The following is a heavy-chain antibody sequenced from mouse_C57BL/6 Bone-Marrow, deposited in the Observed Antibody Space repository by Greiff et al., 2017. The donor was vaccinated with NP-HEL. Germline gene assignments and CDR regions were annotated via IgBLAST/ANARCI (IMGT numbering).Heavy chain of an antibody. CDR1: GYTFTDYY. J-gene: IGHJ1*03. V-gene: IGHV1-19*01. CDR2: INPYNGGT. D-gene: IGHD2-5*01. CDR3: ARERGGIVTRWYFDV. Sequence: VQLQQSGPVLVKPGASVKMSCKASGYTFTDYYMNWVKQSHGKSLEWIGVINPYNGGTSYNQKFKGKATLTVDKSSSTAYMELNSLTSEDSAVYYCARERGGIVTRWYFDVWGTGTTVTVSS.